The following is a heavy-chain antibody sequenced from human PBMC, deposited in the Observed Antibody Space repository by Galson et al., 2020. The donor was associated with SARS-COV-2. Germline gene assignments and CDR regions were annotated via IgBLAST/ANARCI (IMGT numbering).Heavy chain of an antibody. V-gene: IGHV3-48*02. D-gene: IGHD3-22*01. Sequence: GESLKISCEASGFTFSSYSMNWVRQAPGKGLEYILFISSSSRTIFYAHSVKGRFTISRDNAKNTLYLQMHSLRDEDTALDFCARDFPLHYSDNSGSPTSRDEMDVWCQGITVTVSS. CDR2: ISSSSRTI. CDR1: GFTFSSYS. J-gene: IGHJ6*02. CDR3: ARDFPLHYSDNSGSPTSRDEMDV.